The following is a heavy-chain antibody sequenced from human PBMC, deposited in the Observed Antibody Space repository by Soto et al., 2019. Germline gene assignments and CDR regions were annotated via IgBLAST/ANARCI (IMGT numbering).Heavy chain of an antibody. J-gene: IGHJ3*02. CDR1: AYTFTSYD. Sequence: ASVKVSCKPSAYTFTSYDINWVRQATGQGLEWMGWMNPNSGNTGYAQKFQGRVTMTRNTSISTAYMELSSLRSEDTAVYYCARGREITFGGVIAVNDAFDIWGQGTMVTVSS. CDR2: MNPNSGNT. D-gene: IGHD3-16*02. V-gene: IGHV1-8*01. CDR3: ARGREITFGGVIAVNDAFDI.